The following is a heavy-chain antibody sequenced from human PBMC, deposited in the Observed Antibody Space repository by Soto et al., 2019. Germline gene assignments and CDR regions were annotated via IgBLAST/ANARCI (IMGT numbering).Heavy chain of an antibody. CDR2: IYYSGST. V-gene: IGHV4-39*01. CDR1: GGSISSSSYY. Sequence: PSETLSLTCTVSGGSISSSSYYWGWIRQPPGKGLEWIGSIYYSGSTYYNPSLKSRVTISVDTSKNQFSLKLSSVTAADTAVYYCARRGRPDYYMDVWGKGTTVTVSS. CDR3: ARRGRPDYYMDV. J-gene: IGHJ6*03. D-gene: IGHD3-16*01.